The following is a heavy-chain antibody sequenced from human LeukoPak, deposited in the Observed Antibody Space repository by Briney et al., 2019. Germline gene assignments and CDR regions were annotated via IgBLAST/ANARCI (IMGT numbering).Heavy chain of an antibody. CDR3: ARDDSSGILYYFDY. CDR2: ISSSSTI. CDR1: GFTFSSYS. V-gene: IGHV3-48*02. D-gene: IGHD3-22*01. Sequence: PGGSLRLSCAASGFTFSSYSMNWVRQAPGKGLEWVSYISSSSTIYYADSVKGRFTISRDNAKNSLYLQMNSLRDEDTAVYYCARDDSSGILYYFDYWGQGTLVTVSS. J-gene: IGHJ4*02.